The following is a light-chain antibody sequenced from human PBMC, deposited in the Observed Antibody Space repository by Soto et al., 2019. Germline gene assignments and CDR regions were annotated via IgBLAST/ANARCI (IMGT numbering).Light chain of an antibody. CDR1: QSVSSN. CDR3: QQYSNWRWT. Sequence: ILMTQSPATLSVSPGQRATLSCRASQSVSSNLAWYQQKPGQTPRLLIYGASTRATGIPARFSGSGSGTEFTLTISSLQSEDFAVYYCQQYSNWRWTFGQGTKV. J-gene: IGKJ1*01. V-gene: IGKV3-15*01. CDR2: GAS.